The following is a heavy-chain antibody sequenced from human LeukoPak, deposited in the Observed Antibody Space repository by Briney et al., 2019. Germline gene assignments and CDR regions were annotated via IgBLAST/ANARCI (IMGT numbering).Heavy chain of an antibody. CDR2: INAGNGNT. J-gene: IGHJ4*02. CDR1: GYTFTSYA. D-gene: IGHD1-26*01. CDR3: ARDQWGTSGATLMGSDY. Sequence: ASVKVSCKASGYTFTSYAMHWVRQAPGQRLEWMGWINAGNGNTKYSQKFQGRVTITRDTSASTAYMELSSLRSEDTAVYYCARDQWGTSGATLMGSDYWGQGTLVAVSS. V-gene: IGHV1-3*01.